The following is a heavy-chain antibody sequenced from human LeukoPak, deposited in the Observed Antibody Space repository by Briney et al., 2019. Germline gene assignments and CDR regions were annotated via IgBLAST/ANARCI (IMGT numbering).Heavy chain of an antibody. Sequence: GGSLRLSCAASGFTFATYAMSWVRQAPGKGLEWVSTFYETGKTDHADSVKGRSTISRDTSKNTLYLQMNSLRAEDTATYYCAKRGAGSGGLHYWGQGTLVTVSS. CDR2: FYETGKT. V-gene: IGHV3-23*01. J-gene: IGHJ4*02. CDR1: GFTFATYA. D-gene: IGHD6-19*01. CDR3: AKRGAGSGGLHY.